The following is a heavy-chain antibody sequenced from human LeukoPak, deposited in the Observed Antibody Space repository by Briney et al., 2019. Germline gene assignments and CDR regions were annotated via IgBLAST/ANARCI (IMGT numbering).Heavy chain of an antibody. CDR3: ARDGKGYCSSTSCYAYWFDP. CDR1: GYTFTSYG. V-gene: IGHV1-18*04. CDR2: ISAYNGNT. D-gene: IGHD2-2*01. Sequence: ASVKVSCKASGYTFTSYGISWVRQAPGQGLEWMGWISAYNGNTNYAQELQGRVTMTTDTSTSTAYMELRSLRSDDTAVYYCARDGKGYCSSTSCYAYWFDPWGQGTLVTVSS. J-gene: IGHJ5*02.